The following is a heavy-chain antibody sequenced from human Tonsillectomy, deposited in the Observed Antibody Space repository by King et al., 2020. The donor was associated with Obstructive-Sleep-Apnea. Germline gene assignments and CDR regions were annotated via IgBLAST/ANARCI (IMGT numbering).Heavy chain of an antibody. CDR2: IYYTGGT. D-gene: IGHD3-9*01. Sequence: LQLQESGPGLVKPSQTLSLTCTVSGDSIRRDDYYWNWIRQHPGKGLEWIGYIYYTGGTYYNPSLKSRATISIDMSENQFSLKLRSVTAADTAVYYCARVRYFDWFLIWGQGTLVTVSS. CDR1: GDSIRRDDYY. J-gene: IGHJ4*02. V-gene: IGHV4-31*03. CDR3: ARVRYFDWFLI.